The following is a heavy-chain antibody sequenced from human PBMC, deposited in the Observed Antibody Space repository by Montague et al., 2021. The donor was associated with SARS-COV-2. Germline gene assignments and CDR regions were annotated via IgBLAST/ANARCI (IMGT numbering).Heavy chain of an antibody. J-gene: IGHJ4*02. V-gene: IGHV3-33*08. CDR3: ARGSVGGYYFDY. CDR2: IWYDGSNE. CDR1: GFTFSVYA. Sequence: SLRLSCAASGFTFSVYAMSWVRQAPGKGLEWVAHIWYDGSNEYYVDSVKGRFTISRDNFKNTLYLQMNSLRAEDTAIYYCARGSVGGYYFDYWGQGTMVTVSS. D-gene: IGHD1-26*01.